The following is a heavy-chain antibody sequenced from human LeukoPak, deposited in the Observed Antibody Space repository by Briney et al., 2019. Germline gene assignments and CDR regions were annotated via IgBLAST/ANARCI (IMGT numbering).Heavy chain of an antibody. J-gene: IGHJ4*02. V-gene: IGHV3-30*03. Sequence: PGGSLRLSCAASGFTFSSYGMHWVRQAPGKGLEWVAVISYDGSNKYYADSVKGRFTISRDNSKNTLYLQMNSLRAEDTAVYYCARGGEYDYVWGSYRYTYFDYWGQGTLVTVSS. D-gene: IGHD3-16*02. CDR1: GFTFSSYG. CDR2: ISYDGSNK. CDR3: ARGGEYDYVWGSYRYTYFDY.